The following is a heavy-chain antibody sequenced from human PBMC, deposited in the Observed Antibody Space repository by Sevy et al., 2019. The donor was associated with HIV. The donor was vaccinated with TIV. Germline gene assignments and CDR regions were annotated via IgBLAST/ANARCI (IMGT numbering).Heavy chain of an antibody. CDR3: AREGCTKPHDY. Sequence: GGSLRLSCAASGFTFSKYSMSWVRQPPGKGLEWVSTLSFGCGEINYADSVKGRFTISRVNSNSSVYLQMNNLRPEDTAVYYCAREGCTKPHDYWGQGTLVTGSS. J-gene: IGHJ4*02. CDR1: GFTFSKYS. D-gene: IGHD2-8*01. V-gene: IGHV3-23*01. CDR2: LSFGCGEI.